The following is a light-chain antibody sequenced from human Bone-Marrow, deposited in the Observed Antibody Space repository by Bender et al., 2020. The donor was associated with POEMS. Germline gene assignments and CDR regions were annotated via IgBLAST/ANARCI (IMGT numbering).Light chain of an antibody. CDR3: CSYAGSRNLVI. CDR2: EGN. CDR1: TSDIGGYNL. Sequence: QSALTQPASVSGSPGQSITISCTGTTSDIGGYNLVSWYQQHPGKVPKLLIYEGNRRPSGVSNRFSGSKSGTTASLTISGLQAEDEADYYCCSYAGSRNLVIFGGGTKLTVL. J-gene: IGLJ2*01. V-gene: IGLV2-23*01.